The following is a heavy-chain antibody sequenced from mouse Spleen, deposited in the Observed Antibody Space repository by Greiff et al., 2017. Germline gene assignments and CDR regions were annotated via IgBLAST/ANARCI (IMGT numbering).Heavy chain of an antibody. CDR3: ARGVYYGSSYVMDY. J-gene: IGHJ4*01. Sequence: EVQLQQSGPGLVKPSQSLSLTCSVTGYSITSGYYWNWIRQFPGNKLEWMGYITYDGNNNYNPSLKNRISITRDTSKNQFFLRLNSVTTEDTATYYCARGVYYGSSYVMDYWGQGTSVTVSS. CDR1: GYSITSGYY. CDR2: ITYDGNN. V-gene: IGHV3-6*01. D-gene: IGHD1-1*01.